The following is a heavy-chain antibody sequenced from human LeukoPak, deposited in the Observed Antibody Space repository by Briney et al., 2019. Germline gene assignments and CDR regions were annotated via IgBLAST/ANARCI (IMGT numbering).Heavy chain of an antibody. V-gene: IGHV3-66*01. D-gene: IGHD1-1*01. J-gene: IGHJ4*02. CDR1: GFTVSSNY. CDR2: IYSGGST. CDR3: ARGPQLGWEDD. Sequence: GGSLRLSCAASGFTVSSNYMSWVRQAPGKGLEWVSVIYSGGSTYYADSVRGRFTISRDNSKNALYLQMNSLRAEDTAVYYCARGPQLGWEDDWGQGTLVTVSS.